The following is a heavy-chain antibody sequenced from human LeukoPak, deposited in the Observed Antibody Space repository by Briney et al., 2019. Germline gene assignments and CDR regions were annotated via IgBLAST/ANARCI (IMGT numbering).Heavy chain of an antibody. CDR2: IYYTGPT. CDR1: GVSISTSRYY. J-gene: IGHJ4*02. D-gene: IGHD3-10*01. CDR3: ARPLVRGVIGGAVDY. V-gene: IGHV4-39*01. Sequence: PSETLSLTCTVSGVSISTSRYYWGWIRQPPGKGLEWIGNIYYTGPTYYNASLESRVTISLDTSKNQFFLKLNSVTAADTAMYYCARPLVRGVIGGAVDYWGQGTLVTVSS.